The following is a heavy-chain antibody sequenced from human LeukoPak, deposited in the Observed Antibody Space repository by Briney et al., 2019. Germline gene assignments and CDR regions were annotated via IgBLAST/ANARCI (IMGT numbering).Heavy chain of an antibody. CDR3: AKDRYPGTTPFDY. V-gene: IGHV3-23*01. J-gene: IGHJ4*02. CDR2: ISGSGGST. CDR1: GFTFSSYA. D-gene: IGHD1-7*01. Sequence: QSGGSLRLPCAASGFTFSSYAMSWVRQAPGKGLEWVSAISGSGGSTYYADSVKGRFTISRDNSKNTLYLQMNSLRAEDTAVYYCAKDRYPGTTPFDYWGQGTLVTVSS.